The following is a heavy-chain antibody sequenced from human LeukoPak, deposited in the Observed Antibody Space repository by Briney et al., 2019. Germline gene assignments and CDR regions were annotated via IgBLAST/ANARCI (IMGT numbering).Heavy chain of an antibody. CDR3: AKDRGDYCSGGSCYSYFYYGMDV. CDR2: MSSDGSNK. CDR1: RFTFSSYG. V-gene: IGHV3-30*18. D-gene: IGHD2-15*01. Sequence: GGSLRLACAASRFTFSSYGMHWVRQAPGRGLEWVAVMSSDGSNKYYVDSVKGRFTISRDNSKNTLYLQVNSLRPEDTAVYYCAKDRGDYCSGGSCYSYFYYGMDVWGQGTTVTVSS. J-gene: IGHJ6*02.